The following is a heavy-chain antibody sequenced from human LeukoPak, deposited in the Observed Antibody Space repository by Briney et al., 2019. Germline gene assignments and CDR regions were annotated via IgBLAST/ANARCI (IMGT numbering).Heavy chain of an antibody. J-gene: IGHJ4*02. Sequence: SETLSLTCTVSGGSISSYYWSWIRQPPGKGLEWIGYIYYSGSTNYNPSLKSRVTISVDTSKNQFSLKLSSVTAADTAVYYCARGMVTMVRGVITIYYFDYWGQGTLVTVSS. CDR2: IYYSGST. V-gene: IGHV4-59*12. CDR3: ARGMVTMVRGVITIYYFDY. D-gene: IGHD3-10*01. CDR1: GGSISSYY.